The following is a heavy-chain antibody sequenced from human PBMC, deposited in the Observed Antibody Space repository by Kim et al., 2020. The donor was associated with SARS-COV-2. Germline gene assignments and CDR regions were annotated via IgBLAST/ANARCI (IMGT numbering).Heavy chain of an antibody. V-gene: IGHV4-59*08. D-gene: IGHD3-3*01. J-gene: IGHJ4*02. CDR3: AGHATIFGGVMNNDY. Sequence: PTLKSRVTISVAASKNQFSLKLSSVTAADTAVYYCAGHATIFGGVMNNDYWGQGTLVTVSS.